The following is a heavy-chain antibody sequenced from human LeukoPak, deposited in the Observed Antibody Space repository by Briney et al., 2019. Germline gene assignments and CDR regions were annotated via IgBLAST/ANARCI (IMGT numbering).Heavy chain of an antibody. Sequence: ASVKVSCKASGYTFTSYGISWVRQAPGQGLEWVGWINTGNTNTRYSQKFPDRVTISTDKSPSTVYMQLRSLTPEDTAVYYCAREASGMDVWGQGTMVTVPS. CDR3: AREASGMDV. J-gene: IGHJ6*02. V-gene: IGHV1-18*01. CDR2: INTGNTNT. CDR1: GYTFTSYG.